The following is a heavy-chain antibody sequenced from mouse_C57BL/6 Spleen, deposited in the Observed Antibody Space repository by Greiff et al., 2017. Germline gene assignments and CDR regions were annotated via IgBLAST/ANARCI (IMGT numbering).Heavy chain of an antibody. V-gene: IGHV1-54*01. CDR2: INPGSGGT. CDR3: AREGNYDAIDY. CDR1: GYAFTNYL. Sequence: VKLMESGAELVRPGTSVKVSCKASGYAFTNYLIEWVKQRPGQGLEWIGVINPGSGGTNYNEKFKGKATLTVDKSSSTAYMQLSSLTSEDSAVYFCAREGNYDAIDYWGQGTSVTVSS. J-gene: IGHJ4*01.